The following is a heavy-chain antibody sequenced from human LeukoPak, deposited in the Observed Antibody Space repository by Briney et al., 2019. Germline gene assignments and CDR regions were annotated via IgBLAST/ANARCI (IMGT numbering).Heavy chain of an antibody. CDR3: ARLPEGGYATSLGWLDP. D-gene: IGHD5-24*01. Sequence: SETLSLTCTVPSAAISRSYWIWIRQTPGKGLEWIGYISYSGVSTYNPSLGSRVTISRDTSKNEVSLNLSSVTAADTAVYFCARLPEGGYATSLGWLDPWGQGTRVTISS. J-gene: IGHJ5*02. CDR1: SAAISRSY. CDR2: ISYSGVS. V-gene: IGHV4-59*08.